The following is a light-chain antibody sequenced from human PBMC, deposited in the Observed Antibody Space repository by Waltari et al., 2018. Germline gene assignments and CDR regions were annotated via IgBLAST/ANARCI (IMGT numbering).Light chain of an antibody. J-gene: IGKJ1*01. CDR3: QKYGTRPAT. CDR1: QSVGRT. CDR2: DAS. V-gene: IGKV3-20*01. Sequence: EIVLTQSPASLSLSPGDRATLSCRASQSVGRTLAWYQQRPGQAPRLLIYDASIRATGIPDRFSGSGSGTDFSLTISRLEPEDFAVYYCQKYGTRPATFGQGTKVEVK.